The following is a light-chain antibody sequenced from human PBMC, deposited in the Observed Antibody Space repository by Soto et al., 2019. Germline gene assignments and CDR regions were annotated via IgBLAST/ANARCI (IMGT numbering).Light chain of an antibody. J-gene: IGLJ1*01. Sequence: QSVLTQPASVSGSPGQSITISCTGTSSDVGGYNYVSWYQHHPGKAPKVMIYEVSNRPSGVSNRFSGSKSGNTASLTISGLQAEDEADYYCSSFAGSNNFPYVFGTGTKVTVL. V-gene: IGLV2-14*01. CDR3: SSFAGSNNFPYV. CDR1: SSDVGGYNY. CDR2: EVS.